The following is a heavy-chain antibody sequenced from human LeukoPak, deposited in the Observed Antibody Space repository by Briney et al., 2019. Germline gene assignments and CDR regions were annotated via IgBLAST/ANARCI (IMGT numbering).Heavy chain of an antibody. Sequence: GGSLRLSCAASGVIIRNACMSWVRHAPGKGLEWVGRIKSKTDGGTTDYAAPVKGRFTISRDDSKNTLYLQMNSLKTEDTAVYYCSTAWGDDYFQRDYWGQGTLVTVSS. CDR3: STAWGDDYFQRDY. J-gene: IGHJ4*02. CDR1: GVIIRNAC. CDR2: IKSKTDGGTT. D-gene: IGHD2/OR15-2a*01. V-gene: IGHV3-15*01.